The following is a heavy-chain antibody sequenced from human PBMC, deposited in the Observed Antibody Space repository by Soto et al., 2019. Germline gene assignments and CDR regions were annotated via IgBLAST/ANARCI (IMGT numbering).Heavy chain of an antibody. Sequence: GGSLRLSCAASGFTFSTAWINWVRQAPGKGLEWVGRIKSKTDGGTTDYAAPVKGRFTISRDDSKNTLYLQMNSLKTEDTAVYYCSYGDYVEYSDYWGQGTLVTVSS. CDR1: GFTFSTAW. CDR3: SYGDYVEYSDY. V-gene: IGHV3-15*07. J-gene: IGHJ4*02. D-gene: IGHD4-17*01. CDR2: IKSKTDGGTT.